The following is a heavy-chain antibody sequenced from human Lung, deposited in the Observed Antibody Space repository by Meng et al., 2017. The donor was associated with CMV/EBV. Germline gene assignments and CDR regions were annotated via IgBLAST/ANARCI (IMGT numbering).Heavy chain of an antibody. Sequence: ESLKISCGIYGGSLSGYYWSWIRQTPGKGLEWIGEIRHSGDITNYNPSLKSRVTISIDTSKKQFSLKLSAVTAADTAVYYCARQYSSSYYSDYWGQGTLVTVS. V-gene: IGHV4-34*01. CDR1: GGSLSGYY. D-gene: IGHD6-6*01. CDR3: ARQYSSSYYSDY. CDR2: IRHSGDIT. J-gene: IGHJ4*02.